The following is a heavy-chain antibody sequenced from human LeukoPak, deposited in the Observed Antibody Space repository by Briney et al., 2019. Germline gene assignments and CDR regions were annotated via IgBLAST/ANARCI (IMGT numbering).Heavy chain of an antibody. D-gene: IGHD3-10*01. CDR2: ISSSGSII. V-gene: IGHV3-11*01. CDR3: AKDTYYYGSGSYPPNYYYYGMDV. J-gene: IGHJ6*02. CDR1: GFTFSDYY. Sequence: GGSLRLSCAASGFTFSDYYMSWIRQAPGKGLEWVSYISSSGSIIYYADSVKGRFTISRDNAKNSLYLQMNSLRAEDTALYYCAKDTYYYGSGSYPPNYYYYGMDVWGQGTTVTVSS.